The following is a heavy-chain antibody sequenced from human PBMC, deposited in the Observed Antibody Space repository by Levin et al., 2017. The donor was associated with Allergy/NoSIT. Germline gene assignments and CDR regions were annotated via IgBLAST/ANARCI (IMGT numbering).Heavy chain of an antibody. CDR2: ISYDGSNK. CDR3: ARDLWFGELPVYGDY. V-gene: IGHV3-30-3*01. J-gene: IGHJ4*02. D-gene: IGHD3-10*01. CDR1: GFTFSSYA. Sequence: GGSLRLSCAASGFTFSSYAMHWVRQAPGKGLEWVAVISYDGSNKYYADSVKGRFTISRDNSKNTLYLQMNSLRAEDTAVYYCARDLWFGELPVYGDYWGQGTLVTVSS.